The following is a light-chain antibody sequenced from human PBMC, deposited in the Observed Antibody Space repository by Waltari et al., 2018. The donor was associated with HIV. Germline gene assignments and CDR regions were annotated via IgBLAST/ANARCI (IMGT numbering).Light chain of an antibody. CDR2: EKD. CDR1: TSNIGKNY. Sequence: QSILTRPPSVSAAPGHNVTISCSGTTSNIGKNYVSWYQHLPGKLPKLLIFEKDKRPSEIPDRCSGLKSGTSATLGIIGLQPGDEADYFCGTWDSSLSAYVFTTGTKVTV. J-gene: IGLJ1*01. CDR3: GTWDSSLSAYV. V-gene: IGLV1-51*02.